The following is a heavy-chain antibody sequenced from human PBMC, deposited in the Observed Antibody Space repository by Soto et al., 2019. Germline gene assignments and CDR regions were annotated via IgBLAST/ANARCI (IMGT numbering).Heavy chain of an antibody. J-gene: IGHJ4*02. D-gene: IGHD6-19*01. CDR2: IRSKAYGGTT. V-gene: IGHV3-49*03. CDR1: GFTFGDYA. CDR3: TRGQYSSGWYRTFYYFDY. Sequence: GGSLRLSCTASGFTFGDYAMSWFRQAPGKGLEWVGFIRSKAYGGTTEYAASVKGRFTISRDDSKSIAYLQMNSLKTEDTAVYYCTRGQYSSGWYRTFYYFDYWGQGTLVTVSS.